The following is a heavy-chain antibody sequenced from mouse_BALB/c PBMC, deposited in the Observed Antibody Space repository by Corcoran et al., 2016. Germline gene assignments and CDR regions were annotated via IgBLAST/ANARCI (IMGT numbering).Heavy chain of an antibody. CDR3: ASSVAGARPFDY. Sequence: EVQLVESGGSLVQHGRSLRLSCVASGFTFHDYAMHWVRQVPGKGLEWVSYISSSSSTIYYADSVKGRFTISRDNAKNSLYLQMNSLRAEDTAVYYCASSVAGARPFDYWGQGTLVTVSS. J-gene: IGHJ4*01. D-gene: IGHD3-2*02. CDR1: GFTFHDYA. V-gene: IGHV5-17*01. CDR2: ISSSSSTI.